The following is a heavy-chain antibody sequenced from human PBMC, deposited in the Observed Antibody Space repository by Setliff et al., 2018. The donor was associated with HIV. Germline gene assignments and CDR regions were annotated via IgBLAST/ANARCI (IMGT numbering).Heavy chain of an antibody. J-gene: IGHJ1*01. D-gene: IGHD6-13*01. Sequence: TLSLTCTVSGGSIKSSSYYWGWIRQPPGKGLEWIGSIYDSGNTYYNPSLKSRVTISTDTSRNQFPLRLSSVTAADTAIYYCARVPTSSWYVTTQRTKEYFHHWGQGTLVTVSS. CDR2: IYDSGNT. CDR1: GGSIKSSSYY. CDR3: ARVPTSSWYVTTQRTKEYFHH. V-gene: IGHV4-39*06.